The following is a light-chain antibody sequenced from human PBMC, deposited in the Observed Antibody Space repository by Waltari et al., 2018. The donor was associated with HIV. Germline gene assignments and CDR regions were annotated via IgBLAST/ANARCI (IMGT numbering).Light chain of an antibody. J-gene: IGLJ3*02. V-gene: IGLV2-11*01. CDR1: SSDVGGYNY. CDR2: DVR. Sequence: QSALTQPRSVSGSPGQSVTISCTGTSSDVGGYNYVSWYQQSPGKAPKLMIYDVRKRPSGVPDRFSGSKSGNTASLTISGIQAEDEADYYCCSYAGSYTVWVFGGGTKLTVL. CDR3: CSYAGSYTVWV.